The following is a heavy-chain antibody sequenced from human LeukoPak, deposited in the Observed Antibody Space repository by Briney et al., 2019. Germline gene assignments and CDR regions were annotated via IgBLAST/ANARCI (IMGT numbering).Heavy chain of an antibody. CDR2: INPNSGGT. CDR3: ARNLFSCRVDSLGY. Sequence: DSVKVSCKASGYTFTGYYMHWVRQAPGQGLEWMGWINPNSGGTNYAQKFQGRVTMTRDTSISTAYMELSRLRSDDTAVYYCARNLFSCRVDSLGYWGQGTLVTVSS. CDR1: GYTFTGYY. D-gene: IGHD3/OR15-3a*01. V-gene: IGHV1-2*02. J-gene: IGHJ4*02.